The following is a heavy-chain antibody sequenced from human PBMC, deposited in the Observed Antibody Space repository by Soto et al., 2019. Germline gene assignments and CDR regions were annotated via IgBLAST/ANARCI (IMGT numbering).Heavy chain of an antibody. CDR2: IYDSGSS. J-gene: IGHJ4*02. V-gene: IGHV4-30-4*01. CDR3: AREKGYISGPKNFDY. Sequence: PSETLSLTCTVSGASISSGDYFWSWIRQSPGKGLEWIGYIYDSGSSYYNPSLKSRVTMSLDTSKNQFSLKLRSVTAADTAVYYCAREKGYISGPKNFDYWGQGTLVTVSS. D-gene: IGHD5-12*01. CDR1: GASISSGDYF.